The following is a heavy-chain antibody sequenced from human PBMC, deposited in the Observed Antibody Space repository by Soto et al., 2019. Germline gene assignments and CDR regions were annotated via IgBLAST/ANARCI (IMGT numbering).Heavy chain of an antibody. D-gene: IGHD7-27*01. CDR1: GFSLSTSGVG. Sequence: QITLKESGPTLVKPTQTLTLTYTFSGFSLSTSGVGVGWIRQPPGKALEWLALIYWDDDKRYSPSLKSRLTITKDTSKNQVVLTMTNMDPVDTATYYCAHSLIPNWGSRGAFDYWGQGTLVTVSS. CDR3: AHSLIPNWGSRGAFDY. J-gene: IGHJ4*02. V-gene: IGHV2-5*02. CDR2: IYWDDDK.